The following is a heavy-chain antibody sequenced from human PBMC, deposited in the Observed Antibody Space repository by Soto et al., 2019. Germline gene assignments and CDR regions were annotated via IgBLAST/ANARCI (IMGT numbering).Heavy chain of an antibody. V-gene: IGHV3-30-3*01. CDR2: ISYDGSNK. J-gene: IGHJ4*02. Sequence: XESLRLSCAASGFTFSSYAMHWVRQAPGKGLEWVAVISYDGSNKYYADSVKGRFTISRDNSKNTLYLQMNSLRAEDTAVYYCARDRRFYWGQGTLVTVSS. CDR3: ARDRRFY. CDR1: GFTFSSYA.